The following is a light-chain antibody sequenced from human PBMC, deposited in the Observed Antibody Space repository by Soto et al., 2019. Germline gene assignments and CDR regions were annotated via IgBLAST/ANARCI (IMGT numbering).Light chain of an antibody. J-gene: IGKJ2*03. CDR1: QSLVYSDGNTY. V-gene: IGKV2-30*01. CDR2: QGS. CDR3: LQHSNWSYS. Sequence: VVMTQSPLSLPVPLGQPASISCRSSQSLVYSDGNTYLSWFQQRPGQSPRRLIYQGSNRESGGPDSFGGSESGTDFKLKITRVEAEDVRIYYYLQHSNWSYSFGQGTKL.